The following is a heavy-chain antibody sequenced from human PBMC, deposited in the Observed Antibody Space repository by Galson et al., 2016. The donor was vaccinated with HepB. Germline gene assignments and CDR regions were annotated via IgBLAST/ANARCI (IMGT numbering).Heavy chain of an antibody. CDR3: ARGLDATMGGGWHYGMDV. CDR1: GFTFSDYW. Sequence: SLRLSCAASGFTFSDYWMNWVRQAPGKGLEWVANIRSEGSGKNYVDSVEGRFTISRDNPKNPLYLQMNILRADDTAVYYCARGLDATMGGGWHYGMDVWGQGTTVTVSS. V-gene: IGHV3-7*01. J-gene: IGHJ6*02. D-gene: IGHD5-18*01. CDR2: IRSEGSGK.